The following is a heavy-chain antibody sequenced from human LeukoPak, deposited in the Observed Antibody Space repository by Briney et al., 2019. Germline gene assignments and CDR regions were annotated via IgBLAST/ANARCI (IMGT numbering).Heavy chain of an antibody. CDR2: ISGSGGST. Sequence: PAGGSLRLSCAASGFTFSSYAMSWVRQAPGKGLEWVSAISGSGGSTYYADSVKGRFTISRDNSKNTLYLQMNSLRAEDTAVYYCAKFKGIVPAAIRKYYFDYWGQGTLVTVSS. J-gene: IGHJ4*02. CDR1: GFTFSSYA. D-gene: IGHD2-2*01. V-gene: IGHV3-23*01. CDR3: AKFKGIVPAAIRKYYFDY.